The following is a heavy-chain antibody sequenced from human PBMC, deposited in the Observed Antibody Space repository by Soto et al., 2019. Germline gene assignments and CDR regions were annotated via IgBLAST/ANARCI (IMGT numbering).Heavy chain of an antibody. Sequence: EVQLVESGGGLVQPGGSLRLSCATSGFTFSDYFVDWVRQAPGKGLEWIGRTKDKFYSFASQYGASVQGRFTISRDDSANPVSLQIDGHNSEDTALYYCSLIRGVMGYWGQGTVVTVSS. CDR1: GFTFSDYF. J-gene: IGHJ4*02. V-gene: IGHV3-72*01. CDR2: TKDKFYSFAS. D-gene: IGHD3-10*01. CDR3: SLIRGVMGY.